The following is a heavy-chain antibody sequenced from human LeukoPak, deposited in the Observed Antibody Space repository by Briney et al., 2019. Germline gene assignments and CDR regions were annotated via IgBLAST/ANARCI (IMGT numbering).Heavy chain of an antibody. D-gene: IGHD2-2*01. Sequence: GGSLRLSCAASGFTFSSYTMNWVRQAPGKGLEWVLYISSSGSTIYYADSVKGRFTVSRDNAKNSLYLQMNSLRAEDTAVYYCARLPAYCSSTSCYYDYWGQGTLVTVSS. CDR1: GFTFSSYT. CDR3: ARLPAYCSSTSCYYDY. CDR2: ISSSGSTI. J-gene: IGHJ4*02. V-gene: IGHV3-48*01.